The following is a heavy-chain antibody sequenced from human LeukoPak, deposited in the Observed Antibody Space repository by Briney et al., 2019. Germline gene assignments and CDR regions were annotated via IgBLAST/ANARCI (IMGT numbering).Heavy chain of an antibody. CDR1: GGSFSGYY. Sequence: SETLSLTCAVYGGSFSGYYWSWIRQPPGKGLEWIGEINHSGSTNYNPSLKSRVTIPVDTSKNQFSLKLSSVTAADTAVYYCARDSCSSTSCYRRDLYYYYYMDVWGKGTTVTVSS. V-gene: IGHV4-34*01. J-gene: IGHJ6*03. D-gene: IGHD2-2*01. CDR2: INHSGST. CDR3: ARDSCSSTSCYRRDLYYYYYMDV.